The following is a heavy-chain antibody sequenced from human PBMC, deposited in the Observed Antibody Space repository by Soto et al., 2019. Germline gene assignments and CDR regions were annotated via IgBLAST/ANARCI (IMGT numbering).Heavy chain of an antibody. CDR3: ARDPTLCSSTNCYTKIFDY. J-gene: IGHJ4*02. CDR2: VSYDGTNK. CDR1: GFIFSNYA. Sequence: QVQLVESGGGVVQPGRSLRLSCVASGFIFSNYAIHWVRQAPGKGLEWVAVVSYDGTNKYYADSVKGRFTISRDNSKNTLYLQMNSLRAEDTALYYCARDPTLCSSTNCYTKIFDYWGQGTLVIVSS. V-gene: IGHV3-30-3*01. D-gene: IGHD2-2*02.